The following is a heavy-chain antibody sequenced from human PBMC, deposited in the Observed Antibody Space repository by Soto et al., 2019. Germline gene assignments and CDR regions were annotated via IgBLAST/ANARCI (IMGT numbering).Heavy chain of an antibody. CDR3: PRHVRGVGARPLAY. CDR1: GFSLSNVRMG. V-gene: IGHV2-26*01. CDR2: IFSNDEK. D-gene: IGHD1-26*01. J-gene: IGHJ4*02. Sequence: QVTLKESGPVLVKPTETLTLTCTVSGFSLSNVRMGVSWIRQPPGKALEWLAHIFSNDEKSYSTSLKSRLTISKDTSKTQVVLTMTNMDPVDTATYYCPRHVRGVGARPLAYWGQGTLVTVSS.